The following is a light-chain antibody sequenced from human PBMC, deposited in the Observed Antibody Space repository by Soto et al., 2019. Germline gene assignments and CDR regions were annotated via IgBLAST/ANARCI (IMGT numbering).Light chain of an antibody. CDR3: QQRSNWPPIT. J-gene: IGKJ5*01. Sequence: DCQMTQSPSTLSASVGDRVTITCRASQNIRSRLAWFQQKPGKAPKVLIYAASTLQSGVPSRFSGSGFGTDFTLTISSLEPEDAAVYYCQQRSNWPPITFGQGTRLEI. CDR2: AAS. CDR1: QNIRSR. V-gene: IGKV1-27*01.